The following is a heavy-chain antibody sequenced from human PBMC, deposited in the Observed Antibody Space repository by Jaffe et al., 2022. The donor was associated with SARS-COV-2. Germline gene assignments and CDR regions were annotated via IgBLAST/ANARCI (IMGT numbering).Heavy chain of an antibody. Sequence: EVQLVESGGGLVQPGGSLRLSCAASGFTFSDHIMDWVRQAPEKGLEWVGRILNKGHGYTTEYAASVKGRFTISRDDSKDSLYLQMNSLKTEDTAVYYCARGQQSHSWYFDLWGRGTLVTVSS. CDR3: ARGQQSHSWYFDL. CDR2: ILNKGHGYTT. CDR1: GFTFSDHI. J-gene: IGHJ2*01. D-gene: IGHD6-13*01. V-gene: IGHV3-72*01.